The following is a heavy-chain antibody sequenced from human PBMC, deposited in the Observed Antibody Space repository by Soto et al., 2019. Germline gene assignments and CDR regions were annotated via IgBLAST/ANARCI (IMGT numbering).Heavy chain of an antibody. Sequence: WGSRRLSCAASGFTFSGSAMHWVRQASGKGLEWVGLIRSQSKSYVTAYAASVKGRFTISRDDSKSTAYLQMNSLKTEDTAVYYCTRHVNTAMIGECWGKGDMVDVSS. J-gene: IGHJ4*02. CDR3: TRHVNTAMIGEC. CDR1: GFTFSGSA. CDR2: IRSQSKSYVT. V-gene: IGHV3-73*01. D-gene: IGHD5-18*01.